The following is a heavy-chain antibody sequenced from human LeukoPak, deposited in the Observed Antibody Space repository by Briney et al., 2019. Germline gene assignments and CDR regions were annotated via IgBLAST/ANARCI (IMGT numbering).Heavy chain of an antibody. D-gene: IGHD6-13*01. CDR3: ARGGGIALAGTRFDF. V-gene: IGHV1-2*02. Sequence: ASVVVSCKASGYTFTDYYMHWVRQAPGQGLEWMGWINPNGGGTTYAQKFQARVTMARDTSITTVHMELSGLRSDDTAVYYCARGGGIALAGTRFDFWGRGTLVTVSS. J-gene: IGHJ4*02. CDR1: GYTFTDYY. CDR2: INPNGGGT.